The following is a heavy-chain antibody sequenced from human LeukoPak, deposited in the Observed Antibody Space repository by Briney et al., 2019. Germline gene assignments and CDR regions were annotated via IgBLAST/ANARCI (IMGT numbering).Heavy chain of an antibody. CDR2: IYHSGGT. J-gene: IGHJ4*02. CDR1: GGSISSGGYY. CDR3: ARAYYDILTGYPYFDY. D-gene: IGHD3-9*01. Sequence: SQTLSLTCTVSGGSISSGGYYWSWIRQPPGKGLEWIGYIYHSGGTYYNPSLKSRVTISVDRSKNQFSLKLSSVTAADTAVYYCARAYYDILTGYPYFDYWGQGTLVTVSS. V-gene: IGHV4-30-2*01.